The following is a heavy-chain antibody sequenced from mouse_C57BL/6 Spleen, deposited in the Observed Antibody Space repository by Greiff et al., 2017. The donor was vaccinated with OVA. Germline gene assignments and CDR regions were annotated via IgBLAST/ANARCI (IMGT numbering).Heavy chain of an antibody. CDR2: IDPSDSET. J-gene: IGHJ2*01. V-gene: IGHV1-52*01. CDR1: GYTFTSYW. D-gene: IGHD1-3*01. CDR3: ARGGIYESNFDY. Sequence: QVQLQQSGAELVRPGSSVKLSCKASGYTFTSYWMHWVKQRPIQGLEWIGNIDPSDSETHYNQKFKDKATLTVDKSSSTAYMQLSRLTSEDSAVYYCARGGIYESNFDYWGQGTTLTVSS.